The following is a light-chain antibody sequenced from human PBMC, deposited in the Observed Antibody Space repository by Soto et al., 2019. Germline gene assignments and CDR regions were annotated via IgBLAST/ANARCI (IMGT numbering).Light chain of an antibody. V-gene: IGLV1-47*01. Sequence: QSVLTQPPSSSVTPGQRVTISCSGSSSNIGSNYVHWYQRLPGTAPKLLIYRNNQRPSGGPDRRSGSKSVTSAALAISGLRYEDEADYYCSAWDDSRSAVVFGGGTKLTVL. CDR3: SAWDDSRSAVV. J-gene: IGLJ3*02. CDR2: RNN. CDR1: SSNIGSNY.